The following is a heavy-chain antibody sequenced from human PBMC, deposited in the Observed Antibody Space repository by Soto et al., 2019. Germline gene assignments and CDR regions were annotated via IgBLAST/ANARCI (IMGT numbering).Heavy chain of an antibody. CDR2: IYYSGST. V-gene: IGHV4-31*03. J-gene: IGHJ6*02. CDR3: ARDAPSNKDYYYYGMYV. CDR1: GGSISSGGYY. Sequence: QVQLQESGPGLVKPSQTLSLTCTVSGGSISSGGYYWSWIRQHPGKGLEWIGYIYYSGSTYYNPSLKSRVTISVDTSKNQFSLKLSPVTAADTVVYYCARDAPSNKDYYYYGMYVWGQGTTVTVSS.